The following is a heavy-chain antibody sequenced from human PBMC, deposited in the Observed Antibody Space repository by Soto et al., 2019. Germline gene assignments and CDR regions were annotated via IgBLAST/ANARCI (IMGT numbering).Heavy chain of an antibody. CDR1: GGSFSGYY. J-gene: IGHJ1*01. CDR3: ARDKFPAMVRGVNVGFQH. D-gene: IGHD3-10*01. Sequence: QVQLQQWGAGLLKPSETLSLTCAVYGGSFSGYYWSWIRQPPGKGLEWIGEINHSGSTNYNPSLKSRVTISVDTSKNQFSLKLRSVTAADPAVYYCARDKFPAMVRGVNVGFQHWGQGTLVTVSS. V-gene: IGHV4-34*01. CDR2: INHSGST.